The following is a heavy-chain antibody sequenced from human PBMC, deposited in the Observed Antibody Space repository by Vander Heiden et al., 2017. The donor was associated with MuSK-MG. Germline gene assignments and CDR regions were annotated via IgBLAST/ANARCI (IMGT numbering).Heavy chain of an antibody. Sequence: EVHLLESGGALLQPGGSLRLPCAASGSTFSSYAMSWVRQAPGKGLEWVSAISGSGGSTYYADSVKGRFTISRDNSKNTLYLQMNSLRAEDTAVYYCTRAVASRRDYFDYWGQGTLVTVSS. CDR2: ISGSGGST. J-gene: IGHJ4*02. D-gene: IGHD6-19*01. CDR3: TRAVASRRDYFDY. V-gene: IGHV3-23*01. CDR1: GSTFSSYA.